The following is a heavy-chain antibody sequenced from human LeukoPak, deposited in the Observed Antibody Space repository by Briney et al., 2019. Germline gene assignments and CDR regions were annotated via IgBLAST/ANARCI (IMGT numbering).Heavy chain of an antibody. CDR2: IIPIFGTA. V-gene: IGHV1-69*05. D-gene: IGHD3-9*01. Sequence: SVKVSCKASGGTFSSYAISWVRQAPGQGLEWMGRIIPIFGTANYAQKFQGRVTITTDESTSTAYMELSSLRSEDAAVYYCARQYDILTGHLDYWGQGTLVTVSS. CDR3: ARQYDILTGHLDY. J-gene: IGHJ4*02. CDR1: GGTFSSYA.